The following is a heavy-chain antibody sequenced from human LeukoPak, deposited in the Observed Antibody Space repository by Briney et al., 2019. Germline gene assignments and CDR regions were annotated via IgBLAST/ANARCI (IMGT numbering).Heavy chain of an antibody. CDR2: VTGPGDTT. J-gene: IGHJ5*02. CDR3: AKGAEIDL. V-gene: IGHV3-23*01. D-gene: IGHD3-16*01. Sequence: GESLRLSCAASGFSFEKFGVNWVRQAPGKGLEWVSAVTGPGDTTYYADSVKGRFFMSREDSKTTVYLQMNSLRAEDTAIYYCAKGAEIDLWGQGTLVTVSS. CDR1: GFSFEKFG.